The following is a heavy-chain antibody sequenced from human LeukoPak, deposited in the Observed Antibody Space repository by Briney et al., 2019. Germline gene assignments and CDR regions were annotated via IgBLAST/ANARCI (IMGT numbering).Heavy chain of an antibody. J-gene: IGHJ4*02. D-gene: IGHD1-1*01. V-gene: IGHV3-7*01. CDR2: IKQDGSEK. CDR3: ASNPSGPQNWNYFDY. CDR1: GFTFSSYW. Sequence: LGGSLRLSCAASGFTFSSYWMSWVRQAPGKGLEWVANIKQDGSEKYYVDSVKGRFTISRDNAKNSLYLQMNSLRAEDTAVYYCASNPSGPQNWNYFDYWGQGTLVTVSS.